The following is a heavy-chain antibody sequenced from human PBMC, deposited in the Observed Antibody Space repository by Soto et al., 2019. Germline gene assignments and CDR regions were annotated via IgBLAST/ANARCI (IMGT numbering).Heavy chain of an antibody. Sequence: QVQLVQSGAEVKKPGSSVKVSCKASGGTFSSYAISWVRQAPGQGLEWMGGIIPIFGTANYAQKFQGRVTITADEXXSPAYMERSSRRSEDTAVYYCARAGVAVAGYYFDYWGQGTLVTVSS. CDR3: ARAGVAVAGYYFDY. D-gene: IGHD6-19*01. CDR2: IIPIFGTA. J-gene: IGHJ4*02. CDR1: GGTFSSYA. V-gene: IGHV1-69*12.